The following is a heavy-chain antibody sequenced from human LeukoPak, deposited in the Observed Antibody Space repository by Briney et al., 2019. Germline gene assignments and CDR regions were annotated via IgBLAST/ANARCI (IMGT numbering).Heavy chain of an antibody. CDR3: EKNGGGYKWNY. Sequence: SETLSLTCTVSGGSISGSYWDWIRQSPGKGLEWLGYVYYAGSTNYNSSLKSRVTMSVDTSKNQFSLRLNSVTAAHTVVYYCEKNGGGYKWNYWGRGTLVTVSS. CDR1: GGSISGSY. J-gene: IGHJ4*02. CDR2: VYYAGST. V-gene: IGHV4-59*08. D-gene: IGHD1-1*01.